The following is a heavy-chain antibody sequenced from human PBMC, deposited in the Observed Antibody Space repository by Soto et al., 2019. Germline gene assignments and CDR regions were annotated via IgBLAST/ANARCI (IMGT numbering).Heavy chain of an antibody. CDR2: IYYSGTT. J-gene: IGHJ6*02. Sequence: PSKTLALTCTVSGGSVSSGAYYWSWIRLAPGRGLEWLGYIYYSGTTKYSPSVKSRVTISVDRATNQFSLGLSSVTAADTAVYYCARVDRQCNARSCPRGGGYYSGMDVWGPVT. D-gene: IGHD2-8*01. CDR3: ARVDRQCNARSCPRGGGYYSGMDV. V-gene: IGHV4-61*08. CDR1: GGSVSSGAYY.